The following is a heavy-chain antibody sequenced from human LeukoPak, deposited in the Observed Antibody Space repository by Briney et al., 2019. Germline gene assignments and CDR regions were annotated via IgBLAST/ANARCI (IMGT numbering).Heavy chain of an antibody. CDR2: INPNSGGT. CDR3: AREPTYCGGDCKSFDY. Sequence: ASVKVSCKASGYTFSGHYMHWVRQAPGQGLEWMGWINPNSGGTKYGQKFQGRVTMTRDTSIRTAYMELSRLRSDDTAVYYCAREPTYCGGDCKSFDYWGQGTLVTVPS. V-gene: IGHV1-2*02. D-gene: IGHD2-21*02. J-gene: IGHJ4*02. CDR1: GYTFSGHY.